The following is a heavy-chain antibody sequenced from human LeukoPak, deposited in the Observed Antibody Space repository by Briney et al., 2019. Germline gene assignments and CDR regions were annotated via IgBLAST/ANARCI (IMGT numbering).Heavy chain of an antibody. V-gene: IGHV4-59*01. D-gene: IGHD1-1*01. CDR1: GDSINKYF. CDR2: ISHSGNT. CDR3: ARAGPENLNWRYYIDF. J-gene: IGHJ4*02. Sequence: SETLSLTCTVSGDSINKYFWSWLRQSPGKGLEWIGYISHSGNTNYNPSLKSRVTISLDKSNNQFSLRLSSVTAADTAVYYCARAGPENLNWRYYIDFRGQGILVTVSS.